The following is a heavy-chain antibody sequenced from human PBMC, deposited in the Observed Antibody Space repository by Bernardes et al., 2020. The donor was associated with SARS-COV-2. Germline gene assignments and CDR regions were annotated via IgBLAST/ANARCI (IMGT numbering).Heavy chain of an antibody. CDR3: ARDRAVAADEYFQH. Sequence: ASVKVSCKASGYTFTSYGISWVRQAPGQGLEWMGWISAYNGNTNYAQKLQGRVTMTTDTSTSTAYMELRSLRSDDTAVYYCARDRAVAADEYFQHWGQGTLATVSP. CDR2: ISAYNGNT. J-gene: IGHJ1*01. CDR1: GYTFTSYG. D-gene: IGHD6-19*01. V-gene: IGHV1-18*04.